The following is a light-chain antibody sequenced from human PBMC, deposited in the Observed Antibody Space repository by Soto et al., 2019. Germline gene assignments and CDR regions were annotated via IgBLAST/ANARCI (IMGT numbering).Light chain of an antibody. V-gene: IGLV2-23*02. J-gene: IGLJ1*01. CDR3: CSYAGSITFLYV. CDR2: EVS. CDR1: SSDVGSYNL. Sequence: QSVLTQPGSVSGCPGQSITSCCTGTSSDVGSYNLVSWYQQHPGKAPKLMIYEVSKRPSGVSNRFSGSKSGNTASLTISGLQAEDESYYYCCSYAGSITFLYVFVTWTKVTVL.